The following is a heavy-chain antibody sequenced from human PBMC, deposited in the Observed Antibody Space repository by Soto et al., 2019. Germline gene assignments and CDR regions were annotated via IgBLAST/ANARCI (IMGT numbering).Heavy chain of an antibody. CDR2: ISGSGSGGST. D-gene: IGHD3-22*01. CDR1: GFTFSTYA. Sequence: GGSLRLSCTASGFTFSTYAMSWVRQAPGKGLEWVSTISGSGSGGSTYYADSVEGRFTISRDNSKNVVYLQMNSLRAEDTAVYFCAKDMYYYDSSGYFEYFQHWGLGALVTVSS. J-gene: IGHJ1*01. V-gene: IGHV3-23*01. CDR3: AKDMYYYDSSGYFEYFQH.